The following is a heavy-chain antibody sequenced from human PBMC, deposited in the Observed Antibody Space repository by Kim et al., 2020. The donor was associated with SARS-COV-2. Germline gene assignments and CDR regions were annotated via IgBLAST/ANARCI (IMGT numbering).Heavy chain of an antibody. D-gene: IGHD6-19*01. CDR3: AKGQVAVAGTFDF. Sequence: GGSLRLSCAASGFTFSSYAMSWVRQAPGKGLEWVSAIRGSGGGTYYADSVKGRFTISRDNSKNTLYLQMNSLRAEDTAVYYCAKGQVAVAGTFDFWGQGNLVTVSS. CDR1: GFTFSSYA. CDR2: IRGSGGGT. J-gene: IGHJ4*02. V-gene: IGHV3-23*01.